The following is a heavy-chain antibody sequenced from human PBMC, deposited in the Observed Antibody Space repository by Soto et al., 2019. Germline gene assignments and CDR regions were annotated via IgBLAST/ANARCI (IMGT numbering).Heavy chain of an antibody. CDR2: IYHSGST. CDR1: GYSISSGYY. CDR3: ARALTYYCSSTSCSPYYYYGMDV. V-gene: IGHV4-38-2*01. D-gene: IGHD2-2*01. J-gene: IGHJ6*02. Sequence: SETLSLTCAVSGYSISSGYYWGWIRQPPGKGLEWIGSIYHSGSTYYNPSLKSRVTISVDTSKNQFSLKLSSVTAADTAVYYCARALTYYCSSTSCSPYYYYGMDVWGPGTTVTVSS.